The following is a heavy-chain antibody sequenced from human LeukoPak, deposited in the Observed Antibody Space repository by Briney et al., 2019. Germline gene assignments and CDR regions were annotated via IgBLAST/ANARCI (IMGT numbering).Heavy chain of an antibody. CDR3: AKGTVSSGYYWVFEY. CDR1: GFTSSDYF. J-gene: IGHJ4*02. V-gene: IGHV3-11*01. D-gene: IGHD3-22*01. Sequence: GGSLRLSCAASGFTSSDYFMTWIRQAPGKGLEWVSYIFNSGSTMYYADSVKGRFTISRDNAKNSLYLQMNSLRAEDMALYYCAKGTVSSGYYWVFEYWGQGTLVTVSS. CDR2: IFNSGSTM.